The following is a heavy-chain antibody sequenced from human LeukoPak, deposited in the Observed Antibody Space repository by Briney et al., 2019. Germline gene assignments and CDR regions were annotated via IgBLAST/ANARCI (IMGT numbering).Heavy chain of an antibody. D-gene: IGHD3-3*01. V-gene: IGHV4-34*01. CDR1: GGSFSGYY. Sequence: PSETLSLTCAVYGGSFSGYYWSWIRQPPGKGLEWIGEINHSGSTNYNPSLKSRVTISVDTSKNQFSLKLSSVTAADTAVYYCARASPPHYDFWSGYSFDYWGQGTLVTVSS. J-gene: IGHJ4*02. CDR3: ARASPPHYDFWSGYSFDY. CDR2: INHSGST.